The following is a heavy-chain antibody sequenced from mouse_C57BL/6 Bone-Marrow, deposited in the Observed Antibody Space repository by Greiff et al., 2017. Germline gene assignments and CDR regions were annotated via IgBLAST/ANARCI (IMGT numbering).Heavy chain of an antibody. CDR2: IDPETGGT. CDR3: TDYYGSSYYFDY. V-gene: IGHV1-15*01. D-gene: IGHD1-1*01. CDR1: GYTFTDYE. Sequence: QVQLQQSGAELVRPGASVTLSCKASGYTFTDYEMHWVKQTPVHGLEWSGAIDPETGGTAYNQKFKGKAILTADKSSSTAYMELRSLTSEDSAVYYCTDYYGSSYYFDYWGQGTTLTVSS. J-gene: IGHJ2*01.